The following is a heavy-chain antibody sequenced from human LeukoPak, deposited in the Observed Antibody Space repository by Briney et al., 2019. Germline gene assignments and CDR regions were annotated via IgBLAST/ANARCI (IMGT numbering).Heavy chain of an antibody. CDR2: ISHSGGST. D-gene: IGHD3-22*01. CDR3: AKDLTRYYDSSGYYDY. Sequence: GGSLRLSCAAPGFTFRSFAMNWVRQAPGKGLEWVSAISHSGGSTYYADSVKGRFTISRDNSKNTLYLQMKSLRAEDTAIYYCAKDLTRYYDSSGYYDYWGQGTLVTVSS. J-gene: IGHJ4*02. CDR1: GFTFRSFA. V-gene: IGHV3-23*01.